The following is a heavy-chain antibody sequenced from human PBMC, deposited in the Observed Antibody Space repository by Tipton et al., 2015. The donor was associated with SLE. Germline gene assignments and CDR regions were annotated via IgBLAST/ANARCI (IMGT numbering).Heavy chain of an antibody. CDR3: AKLYYYDSSGYDY. CDR1: GGSFSGYY. J-gene: IGHJ4*02. CDR2: INHSGST. Sequence: TLSLTCAVYGGSFSGYYWSWIRQPPGKGLEWIGEINHSGSTNYNPSLKSRVTISVDTSKNQFSLKLSSVTAADTAVYYCAKLYYYDSSGYDYWGQGTLVTVSS. V-gene: IGHV4-34*01. D-gene: IGHD3-22*01.